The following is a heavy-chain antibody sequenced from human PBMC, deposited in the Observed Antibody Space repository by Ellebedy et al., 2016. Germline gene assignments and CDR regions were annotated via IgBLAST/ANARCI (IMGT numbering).Heavy chain of an antibody. V-gene: IGHV3-23*01. CDR3: RQGHYADY. J-gene: IGHJ4*02. CDR1: GLTFSNFF. CDR2: ISANGDKR. Sequence: GGSLRLXXAVSGLTFSNFFMSWVRQAPGKGLEWVATISANGDKRDLADSVQGRFAISRDNFRNTLHLQMSNLRGEDTAMYYCRQGHYADYWGQGTLVTVSS.